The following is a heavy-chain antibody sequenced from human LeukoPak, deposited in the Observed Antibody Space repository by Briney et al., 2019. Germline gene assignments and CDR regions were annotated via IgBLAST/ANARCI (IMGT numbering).Heavy chain of an antibody. V-gene: IGHV4-34*01. D-gene: IGHD5-18*01. J-gene: IGHJ4*02. CDR3: ARQTARGYSYGSTLRLRPRPFDY. CDR2: INHSGST. Sequence: SETLSLTCAVYGVSFSGYYWSWIRQPPGKGLEWIGEINHSGSTNYNPSLKSRVTISVDTSKNQFSLKLSSVTAADTAVYYCARQTARGYSYGSTLRLRPRPFDYWGQGTLVTVSS. CDR1: GVSFSGYY.